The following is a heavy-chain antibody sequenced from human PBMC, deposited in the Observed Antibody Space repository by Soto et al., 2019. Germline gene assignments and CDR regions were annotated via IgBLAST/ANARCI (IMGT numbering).Heavy chain of an antibody. CDR3: ARDRGSSRMDV. Sequence: PGGSLRLSCAASGFTFTNYAMTWVRQAPGKGLEWVSYISSSSSSTYYADSVKGRFTISRDNAKNSLYLQMNGLRDEDTAVYYCARDRGSSRMDVWGQGTTVTVSS. D-gene: IGHD3-10*01. V-gene: IGHV3-48*02. J-gene: IGHJ6*02. CDR1: GFTFTNYA. CDR2: ISSSSSST.